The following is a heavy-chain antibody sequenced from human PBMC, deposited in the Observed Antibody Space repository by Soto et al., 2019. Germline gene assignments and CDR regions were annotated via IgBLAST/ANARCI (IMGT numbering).Heavy chain of an antibody. D-gene: IGHD3-16*01. V-gene: IGHV3-30-3*01. CDR3: ARAFLGAYRSVYYYGMDV. CDR1: GFTFSSHT. J-gene: IGHJ6*02. Sequence: QVQLVESGGGVVQPGRSLRLSCAASGFTFSSHTMNWVRQAPGKGLEWVTLISYDGTNKYYADSVKGRFTISRDNSKNTXSLQMNSLRAEDTAVYYCARAFLGAYRSVYYYGMDVWGQGTTVTVSS. CDR2: ISYDGTNK.